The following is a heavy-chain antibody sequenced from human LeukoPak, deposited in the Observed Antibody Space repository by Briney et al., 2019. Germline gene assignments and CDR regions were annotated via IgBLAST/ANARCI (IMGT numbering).Heavy chain of an antibody. Sequence: GGSLRLSCAASGFAFSSYAMSWVRQAPGKGLEWVAYIKQDGSEQHYVGSLKGRFTISRDNARNSLFLQLNSLRAEDTAVYYCASHSYGYNHWGQGTLVVVSS. D-gene: IGHD3-16*01. V-gene: IGHV3-7*01. CDR1: GFAFSSYA. CDR3: ASHSYGYNH. CDR2: IKQDGSEQ. J-gene: IGHJ5*02.